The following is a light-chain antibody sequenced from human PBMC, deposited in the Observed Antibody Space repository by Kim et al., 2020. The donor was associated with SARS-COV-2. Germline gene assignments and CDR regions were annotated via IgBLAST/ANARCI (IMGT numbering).Light chain of an antibody. CDR2: DVT. CDR3: CSYAGSVV. V-gene: IGLV2-11*01. Sequence: SPGQSVTITCTGTSSDVGNYNYVSWYQQHPGKAPKLIIYDVTKRPSGVPDRFSGSKSGNTASLTISGLQAEDEADYYCCSYAGSVVFGGGTQLTVL. J-gene: IGLJ2*01. CDR1: SSDVGNYNY.